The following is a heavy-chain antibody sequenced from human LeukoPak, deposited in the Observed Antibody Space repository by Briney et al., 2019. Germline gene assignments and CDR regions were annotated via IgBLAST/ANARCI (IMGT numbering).Heavy chain of an antibody. V-gene: IGHV4-39*07. CDR2: IYYSGST. CDR1: GGSFSSYY. Sequence: SETLSLTCAVYGGSFSSYYWGWIRQPPGKGLEWIGSIYYSGSTYYNPSLKSRVTISVDTSKNQFSLKLSSVTAADTAVYYCARVSWFRRAYYYYYMDVWGKGTTVTVSS. CDR3: ARVSWFRRAYYYYYMDV. J-gene: IGHJ6*03. D-gene: IGHD3-10*01.